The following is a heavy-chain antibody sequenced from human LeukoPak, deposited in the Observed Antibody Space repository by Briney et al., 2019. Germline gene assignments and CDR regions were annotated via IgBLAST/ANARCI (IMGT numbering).Heavy chain of an antibody. CDR2: IVGSSSTK. V-gene: IGHV3-48*04. J-gene: IGHJ4*02. CDR1: GFSFSTYS. CDR3: ATDSPETAAFDY. D-gene: IGHD1-1*01. Sequence: GGSLRLSCAASGFSFSTYSMNWVRQAPGKGLEWVSYIVGSSSTKYYADSVKGRFTISRDNAKNSLCLQMDSLRAEDTAVYYCATDSPETAAFDYWGQGTLVTVSS.